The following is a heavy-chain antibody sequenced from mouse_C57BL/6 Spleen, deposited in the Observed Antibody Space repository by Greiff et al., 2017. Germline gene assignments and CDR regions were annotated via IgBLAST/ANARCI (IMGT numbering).Heavy chain of an antibody. J-gene: IGHJ4*01. Sequence: EVQLVESGGDLVKPGGSLKLSCAASGFTFSSYGMSWVRQTPDKRLEWVATISSGGSYTYYPDSVKGRFTISRDNAKNTLYLQMSSLKSEDTAMYYCASLYDYDDYAMDYWGQGTSVTVSS. CDR3: ASLYDYDDYAMDY. CDR1: GFTFSSYG. D-gene: IGHD2-4*01. CDR2: ISSGGSYT. V-gene: IGHV5-6*01.